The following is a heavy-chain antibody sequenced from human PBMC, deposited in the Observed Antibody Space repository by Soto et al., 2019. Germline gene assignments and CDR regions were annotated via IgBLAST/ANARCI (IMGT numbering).Heavy chain of an antibody. J-gene: IGHJ5*02. D-gene: IGHD3-9*01. CDR3: ATLWLVNDWFDP. CDR1: GGSISSGGYY. CDR2: IYYSGST. V-gene: IGHV4-31*03. Sequence: SETLSLTCTVSGGSISSGGYYWSWIRQHPGKGLEWIGYIYYSGSTYYNPSLKSRVTISVDTSKNQFSLKLSSVTAADTAVYYCATLWLVNDWFDPWGQGTLVTVSS.